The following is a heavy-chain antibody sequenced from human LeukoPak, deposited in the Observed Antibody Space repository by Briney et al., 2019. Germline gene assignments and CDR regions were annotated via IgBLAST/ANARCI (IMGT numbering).Heavy chain of an antibody. CDR1: GGSISSSSYY. J-gene: IGHJ4*02. V-gene: IGHV4-39*01. D-gene: IGHD3-22*01. CDR3: ARNNYYDRTLFDY. Sequence: SETLSLTCTVYGGSISSSSYYWGWIRQPPGKGLEWIGSIYYSGSTYYNPSLKSRVTISVDTSKNLFSLKLSSVTAADTAVYYCARNNYYDRTLFDYWGQGTLVIVSS. CDR2: IYYSGST.